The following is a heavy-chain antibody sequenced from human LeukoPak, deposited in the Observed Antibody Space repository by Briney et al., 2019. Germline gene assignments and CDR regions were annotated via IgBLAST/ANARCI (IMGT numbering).Heavy chain of an antibody. CDR2: IILIFGTA. Sequence: KVSCKPSRGSLISYVLSGVRQAPGQGVEWMGGIILIFGTANYAQKFQGRVTITADESTSTAYMELSSLTSEDTAVYHCARAHRQLERLGRYYFDYWGQGTLVTVSS. J-gene: IGHJ4*02. CDR1: RGSLISYV. CDR3: ARAHRQLERLGRYYFDY. D-gene: IGHD1-1*01. V-gene: IGHV1-69*01.